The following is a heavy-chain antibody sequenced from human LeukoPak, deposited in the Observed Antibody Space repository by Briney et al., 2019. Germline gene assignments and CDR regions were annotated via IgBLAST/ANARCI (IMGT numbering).Heavy chain of an antibody. CDR3: AREGAIVGATTEWVFDY. Sequence: SETLSLTCTVSGGSISSYYWSWVRQPAGKGLEWIGRIYTSGSTNYNPSLKSRGTMSVDTSKNQFSLKVRSVTAADTAVYYCAREGAIVGATTEWVFDYWGQGTLVTVSS. CDR1: GGSISSYY. J-gene: IGHJ4*02. D-gene: IGHD1-26*01. CDR2: IYTSGST. V-gene: IGHV4-4*07.